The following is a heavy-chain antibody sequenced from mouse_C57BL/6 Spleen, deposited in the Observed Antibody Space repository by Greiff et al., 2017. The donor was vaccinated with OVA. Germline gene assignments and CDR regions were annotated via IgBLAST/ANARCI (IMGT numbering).Heavy chain of an antibody. Sequence: DVKLVESGGGLVKPGGSLKLSCAASGFTFSSYAMSWVRQTPEKRLEWVATISDGGSYTYYPDNVKGRFTISRDNAKNNLYLQMSHLKSEDTAMYYCARDYYGSRYYFDYWGQGTTLTVSS. CDR1: GFTFSSYA. CDR3: ARDYYGSRYYFDY. D-gene: IGHD1-1*01. V-gene: IGHV5-4*01. J-gene: IGHJ2*01. CDR2: ISDGGSYT.